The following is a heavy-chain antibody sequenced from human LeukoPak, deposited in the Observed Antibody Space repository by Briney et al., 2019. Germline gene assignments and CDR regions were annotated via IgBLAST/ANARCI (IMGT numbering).Heavy chain of an antibody. J-gene: IGHJ4*02. V-gene: IGHV3-23*01. D-gene: IGHD2-21*01. CDR1: GFTLSSYA. Sequence: GGSLRLSCAASGFTLSSYAMSWVRQAPGKGLEWVSAISVSGNTYHADSVKGRFTISRDSSKNTLYLQMNRLRAEDAAVYYCAKAPVTTCSGAYCYPFDYWGQGTLVTISS. CDR3: AKAPVTTCSGAYCYPFDY. CDR2: ISVSGNT.